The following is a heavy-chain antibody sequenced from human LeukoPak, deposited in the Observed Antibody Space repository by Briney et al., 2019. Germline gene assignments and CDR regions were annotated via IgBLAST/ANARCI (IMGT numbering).Heavy chain of an antibody. V-gene: IGHV3-23*01. CDR2: IGSST. J-gene: IGHJ4*02. CDR1: GFTFTTYA. CDR3: ARDRTYCSAGSCPQLDY. Sequence: PGGSLRLSCAASGFTFTTYAMGWVRQAPGKGLEWVSSIGSSTYYADSVKGRFTISRDDSKNTLYLQTNSLRSEDTAVYYCARDRTYCSAGSCPQLDYWGQGTLVTVSS. D-gene: IGHD2-15*01.